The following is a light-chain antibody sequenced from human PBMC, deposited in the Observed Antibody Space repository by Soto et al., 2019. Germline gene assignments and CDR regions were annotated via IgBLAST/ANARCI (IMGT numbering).Light chain of an antibody. CDR3: QQYFDVPFT. Sequence: EIVLTQSPATLSLSPGERATLSCRASQSADNYLDWYQQKPGQAPRLLIYESSNRATGIPARFSGSGSGTDFTLTISSLEAEDVAFYWCQQYFDVPFTFGGGTKVDIK. CDR1: QSADNY. J-gene: IGKJ4*01. CDR2: ESS. V-gene: IGKV3-11*01.